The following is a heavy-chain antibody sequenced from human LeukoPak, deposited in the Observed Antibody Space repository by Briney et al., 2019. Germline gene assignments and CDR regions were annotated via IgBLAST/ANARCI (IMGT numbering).Heavy chain of an antibody. CDR2: INHSGST. V-gene: IGHV4-34*01. CDR3: ARKRQWLAPLDY. J-gene: IGHJ4*02. D-gene: IGHD6-19*01. CDR1: GGSLSGYY. Sequence: SETLSLTCAVYGGSLSGYYWSWIRQPPGKGLEWIGEINHSGSTNYNPSLKSRVTISVDTSKNQFSLKLSSVTAADTAVYYCARKRQWLAPLDYWGQGTLVTVSS.